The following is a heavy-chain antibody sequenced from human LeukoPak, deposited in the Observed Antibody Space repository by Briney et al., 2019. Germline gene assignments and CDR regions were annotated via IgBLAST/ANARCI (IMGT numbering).Heavy chain of an antibody. D-gene: IGHD6-6*01. CDR3: ARASSSSIWFDP. CDR2: IYHSGST. Sequence: SETLSLTCAVSGGSISSGGYSWSWIRQPPGKGLEWIGYIYHSGSTYYNPSLKSRVTISVDRSKNQFSLKLSSVTAADTAVYYCARASSSSIWFDPWGQGTLVTVSA. V-gene: IGHV4-30-2*01. J-gene: IGHJ5*02. CDR1: GGSISSGGYS.